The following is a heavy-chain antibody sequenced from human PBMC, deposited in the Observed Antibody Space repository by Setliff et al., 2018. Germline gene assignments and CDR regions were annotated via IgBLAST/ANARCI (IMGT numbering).Heavy chain of an antibody. Sequence: GGSLRLSCVVSGFTFSRYWMSWVRQAPGKGLEWVANIKHDGSEKNYVDSVKGRFTISRDNAENSLYLQMNSLRAEDTAVYYCARVYDFWSGYYVDYWGQGTLVTVSS. CDR3: ARVYDFWSGYYVDY. CDR1: GFTFSRYW. J-gene: IGHJ4*02. V-gene: IGHV3-7*01. CDR2: IKHDGSEK. D-gene: IGHD3-3*01.